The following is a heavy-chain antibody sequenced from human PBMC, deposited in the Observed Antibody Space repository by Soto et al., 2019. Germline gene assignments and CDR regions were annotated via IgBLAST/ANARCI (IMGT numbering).Heavy chain of an antibody. D-gene: IGHD2-15*01. Sequence: QVQLQESRAGLVKPSETLSLTCTVSGDSISSYYWSWIRQPPGKGLEWIGYIYYSGSTNYYPSHRRRVTMSVDKSKHQFLLKRSSGTAADTAVYYCASSLYGGGGSCYPFDYWGQGTLVTVSS. CDR3: ASSLYGGGGSCYPFDY. J-gene: IGHJ4*02. V-gene: IGHV4-59*01. CDR2: IYYSGST. CDR1: GDSISSYY.